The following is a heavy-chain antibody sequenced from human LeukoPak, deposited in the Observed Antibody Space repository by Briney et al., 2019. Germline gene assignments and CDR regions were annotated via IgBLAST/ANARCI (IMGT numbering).Heavy chain of an antibody. CDR3: ARSPTSFYYYDSSGYYPRGNYFDY. CDR1: GFTFSSYG. V-gene: IGHV3-30*03. CDR2: ISYDGSNK. J-gene: IGHJ4*02. D-gene: IGHD3-22*01. Sequence: GGSLRLSCAASGFTFSSYGMHWVRQAPGKGLEWVAVISYDGSNKYYADSVKGRFTISRDNSKNTLYLQMNSLRAEDTAVYYCARSPTSFYYYDSSGYYPRGNYFDYWGQGTLVTVSS.